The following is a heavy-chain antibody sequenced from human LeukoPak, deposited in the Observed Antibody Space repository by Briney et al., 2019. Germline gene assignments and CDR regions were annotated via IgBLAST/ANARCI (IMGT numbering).Heavy chain of an antibody. CDR3: ARGGVGATTGYYYYYMDV. CDR2: INLNSGGT. Sequence: ASVKVSCKASGYTFTGYYMHWVRQAPGQGLEWMGWINLNSGGTNYAQKFHGRVTMTRDTSISTAYIELSRLRSDDTAVYYCARGGVGATTGYYYYYMDVWGKGTTVTVFS. D-gene: IGHD1-26*01. CDR1: GYTFTGYY. J-gene: IGHJ6*03. V-gene: IGHV1-2*02.